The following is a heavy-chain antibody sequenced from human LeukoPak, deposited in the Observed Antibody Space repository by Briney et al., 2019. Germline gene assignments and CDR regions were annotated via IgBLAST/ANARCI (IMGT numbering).Heavy chain of an antibody. V-gene: IGHV4-30-4*01. D-gene: IGHD2-21*02. Sequence: SETLSLTCTDSGGSISSGDYYWSWIRQPPGKGLEWIGYIYYSGSTYYNPSLKSRVTISVDTSKNQFSLKLSSVTAADTAVYYCAREYGDDNWFDPWGQGTLVTVSS. CDR3: AREYGDDNWFDP. CDR2: IYYSGST. J-gene: IGHJ5*02. CDR1: GGSISSGDYY.